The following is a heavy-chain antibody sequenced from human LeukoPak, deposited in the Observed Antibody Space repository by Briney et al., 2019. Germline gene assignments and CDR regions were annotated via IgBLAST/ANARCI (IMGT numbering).Heavy chain of an antibody. CDR3: ARLSGYSYGFDY. Sequence: ASVKVSCKASGYTFTGYYMHWVRQAPGQGLEWMGRINPNSGGTNYAQKFQGRVTMTRDTSISTAYMELSRLRSGDTAVYYCARLSGYSYGFDYWGQGTLVTVSS. CDR1: GYTFTGYY. V-gene: IGHV1-2*06. D-gene: IGHD5-18*01. J-gene: IGHJ4*02. CDR2: INPNSGGT.